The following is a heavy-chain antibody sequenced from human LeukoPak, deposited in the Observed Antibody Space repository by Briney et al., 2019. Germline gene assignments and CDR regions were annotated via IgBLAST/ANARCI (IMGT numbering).Heavy chain of an antibody. Sequence: ASVKVSCKASGYTFTSYGISWVRQAPGQGLEWMGWISAYNGNTNYAQKLQGRVTMTTDTSTSTAYMELRSLRSDDTAVYYCARDRSITIFEAYYMDVWGKGTTVTVSS. CDR2: ISAYNGNT. J-gene: IGHJ6*03. D-gene: IGHD3-3*01. CDR1: GYTFTSYG. CDR3: ARDRSITIFEAYYMDV. V-gene: IGHV1-18*01.